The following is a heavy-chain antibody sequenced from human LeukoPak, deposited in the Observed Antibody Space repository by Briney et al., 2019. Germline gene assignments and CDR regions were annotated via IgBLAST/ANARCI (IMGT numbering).Heavy chain of an antibody. V-gene: IGHV3-74*01. J-gene: IGHJ4*02. Sequence: GGSLRLSCAASGFTFSSYWMHWVRQAPGKGLVWVSRVNTDGSTTSYADSVRGRFTISRDNAKNTLYLQMNSLRVEDTAVYYCAREYIDYYDSIWGQGTLVTVSS. CDR1: GFTFSSYW. CDR2: VNTDGSTT. D-gene: IGHD3-22*01. CDR3: AREYIDYYDSI.